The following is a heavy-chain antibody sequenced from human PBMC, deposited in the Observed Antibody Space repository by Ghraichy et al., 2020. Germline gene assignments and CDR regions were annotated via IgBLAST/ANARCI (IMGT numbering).Heavy chain of an antibody. D-gene: IGHD3-3*01. CDR3: ARDFWSVYYSYGMDV. CDR1: GFTFSSYG. Sequence: GGSLRLSCAASGFTFSSYGMHWVRQAPGKGLEWVAVIWYDGSNKYYADSVKGRFTISRDNSKNTLYLQMNSLRAEDTAVYYFARDFWSVYYSYGMDVWGQGTTVTVSS. V-gene: IGHV3-33*01. J-gene: IGHJ6*02. CDR2: IWYDGSNK.